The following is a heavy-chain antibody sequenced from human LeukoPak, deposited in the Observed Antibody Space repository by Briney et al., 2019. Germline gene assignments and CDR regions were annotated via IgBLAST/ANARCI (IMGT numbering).Heavy chain of an antibody. CDR2: INHSGSN. D-gene: IGHD4-23*01. J-gene: IGHJ6*02. CDR3: ARADYGGNSRAPSLRHYYYYGMDV. V-gene: IGHV4-39*07. CDR1: GGSISSSSYY. Sequence: PSETLSLTCTVSGGSISSSSYYWSWIRQPPGKGLEWIGEINHSGSNNYNPSLKSRVTISVDTSKNQFSLKLSSVTAADTAVYYCARADYGGNSRAPSLRHYYYYGMDVWGQGTTVTVSS.